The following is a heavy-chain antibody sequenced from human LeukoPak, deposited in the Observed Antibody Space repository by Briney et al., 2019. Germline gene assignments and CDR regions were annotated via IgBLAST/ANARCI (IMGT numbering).Heavy chain of an antibody. J-gene: IGHJ1*01. CDR3: AREMATEGYFQH. V-gene: IGHV4-34*01. CDR1: GGSFSGYY. Sequence: SETLSLTCAVYGGSFSGYYWSWIRQPPGKGLEWIGEINHSGSTNYNPSLKSRVTISVDRSKNQFSLKLSSVTAADTAVYCCAREMATEGYFQHWGQGTLVTVSS. CDR2: INHSGST. D-gene: IGHD5-24*01.